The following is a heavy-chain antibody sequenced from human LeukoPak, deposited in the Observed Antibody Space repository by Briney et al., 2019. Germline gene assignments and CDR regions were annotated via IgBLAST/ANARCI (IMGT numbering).Heavy chain of an antibody. Sequence: PSETLSLTCTISGGSISSNTFYWGWIRQPPGKGLEWIGSIYHSGSTYYNPSLKSRVTISVDTSKNQFSLKLSSVTAADTAVYYCARSGDHSGVYWGQGTLVTVSS. CDR1: GGSISSNTFY. CDR2: IYHSGST. J-gene: IGHJ4*02. V-gene: IGHV4-39*07. CDR3: ARSGDHSGVY. D-gene: IGHD7-27*01.